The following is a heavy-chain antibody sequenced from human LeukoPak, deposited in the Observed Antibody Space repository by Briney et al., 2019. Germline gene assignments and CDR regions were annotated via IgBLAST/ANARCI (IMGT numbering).Heavy chain of an antibody. D-gene: IGHD5-18*01. Sequence: GGSLRLSCAASGFTYSNYAMNWVRQAPGKGLEWVSSISGSGGNTHYADSVKGRFTISRDNSRSALFLQMNSLRGEDTAIYYCATYRQVMLPFEAWGQGTLVTVSS. CDR1: GFTYSNYA. V-gene: IGHV3-23*01. CDR2: ISGSGGNT. CDR3: ATYRQVMLPFEA. J-gene: IGHJ5*02.